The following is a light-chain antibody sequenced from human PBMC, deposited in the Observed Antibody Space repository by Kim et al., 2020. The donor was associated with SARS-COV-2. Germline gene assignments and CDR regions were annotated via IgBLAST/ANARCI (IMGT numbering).Light chain of an antibody. V-gene: IGLV6-57*03. CDR1: SGAIASSY. CDR3: QSYDSSTVV. J-gene: IGLJ2*01. CDR2: ENN. Sequence: GKTLTISCIRSSGAIASSYVQWYQQRPGSAPTTVIYENNQRPSGVSDRFSGSIDRSSNSASLTISGLKTEDEADFYCQSYDSSTVVFGGGTQLTVL.